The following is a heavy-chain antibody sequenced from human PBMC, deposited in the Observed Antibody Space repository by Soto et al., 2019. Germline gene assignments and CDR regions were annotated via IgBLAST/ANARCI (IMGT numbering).Heavy chain of an antibody. D-gene: IGHD6-19*01. V-gene: IGHV4-61*08. J-gene: IGHJ4*02. CDR2: IFYNGTA. CDR3: ARIGGWYDIDF. CDR1: GGSVGSGGFH. Sequence: PSETLSVTCSVSGGSVGSGGFHWSWIRQPPGKGLQFIGSIFYNGTANYSPSLKNRVSISIDTSQSQFFLQLISVAAADTAVYYCARIGGWYDIDFWGQGSLVPVSS.